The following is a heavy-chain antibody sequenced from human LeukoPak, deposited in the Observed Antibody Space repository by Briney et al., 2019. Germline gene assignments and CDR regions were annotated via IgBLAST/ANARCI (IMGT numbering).Heavy chain of an antibody. Sequence: GGSLRLSCAVSGFTFSGFGMNWVRQAPGKGLEWISNISSSGDFTYNVDSVRDRFTISRDNSKNTLYLQMNSLRAEDTAVYYCAKDSFYALDVWGQGTMVTVSS. CDR2: ISSSGDFT. CDR3: AKDSFYALDV. V-gene: IGHV3-23*01. J-gene: IGHJ3*01. CDR1: GFTFSGFG.